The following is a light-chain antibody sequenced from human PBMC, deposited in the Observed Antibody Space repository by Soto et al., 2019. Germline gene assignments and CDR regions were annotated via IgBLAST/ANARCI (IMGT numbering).Light chain of an antibody. CDR3: QTWGTGSAIVV. J-gene: IGLJ7*01. Sequence: QPVLTQSPSASASLGASVKLTCTLSSGHSNYAIAWHQQQPEKGPRYLMKVNSGGSHIKGDGLPDRFSGSSSGAERYLFISRLQSEDEADYYCQTWGTGSAIVVFGGGTQLTVL. CDR1: SGHSNYA. V-gene: IGLV4-69*01. CDR2: VNSGGSH.